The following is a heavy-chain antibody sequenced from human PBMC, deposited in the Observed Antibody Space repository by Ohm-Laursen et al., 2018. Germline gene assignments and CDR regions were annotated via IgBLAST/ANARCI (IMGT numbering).Heavy chain of an antibody. D-gene: IGHD4-17*01. CDR3: ARGDYYADLYFVY. CDR2: ISSSSSYI. V-gene: IGHV3-21*01. Sequence: GSLRLSCAASGFTFSSYSMNWDRQAPGKGLEWVSSISSSSSYIYYADSVKGRFTISRDNAKNSLNLQMKSLRAEDTAVYYCARGDYYADLYFVYWGQGTLVTVSS. CDR1: GFTFSSYS. J-gene: IGHJ4*02.